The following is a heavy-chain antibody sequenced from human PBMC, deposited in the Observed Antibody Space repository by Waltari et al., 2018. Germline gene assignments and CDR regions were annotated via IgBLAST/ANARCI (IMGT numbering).Heavy chain of an antibody. CDR2: IYYSGST. Sequence: QVQLQESGPGLVKPSQTLSLTCTVSGGSISSYYWSWIRQPPGKGLERLGYIYYSGSTNYNPSSRSRVTISVDTSKNHCTLKLSSAAATDAAVYYCARAGYDYYLDFWGKGTTVTVSS. V-gene: IGHV4-59*01. CDR1: GGSISSYY. CDR3: ARAGYDYYLDF. J-gene: IGHJ6*03.